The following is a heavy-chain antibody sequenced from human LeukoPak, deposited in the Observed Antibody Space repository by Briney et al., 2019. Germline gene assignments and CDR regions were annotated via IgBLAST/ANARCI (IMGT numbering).Heavy chain of an antibody. V-gene: IGHV3-74*01. CDR2: INSDGSST. D-gene: IGHD3-22*01. Sequence: GGSLRLSCAASGFTFSRHWMHWVRQAPGKGLVWVSRINSDGSSTNYADSVKGRFTISRDNAKNTLYLQMNSLRVEDTAVYYCASSSGGFNWFDPWGQGTLVTVSS. CDR3: ASSSGGFNWFDP. J-gene: IGHJ5*02. CDR1: GFTFSRHW.